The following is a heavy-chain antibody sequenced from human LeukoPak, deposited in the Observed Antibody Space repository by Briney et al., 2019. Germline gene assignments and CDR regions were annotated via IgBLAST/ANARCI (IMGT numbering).Heavy chain of an antibody. Sequence: PGGSLRLSCAASGFTFINAWMTWVRQAPGKGLEWVGRVKNKADGAITQYAAPVKGRFTISRDDSKNTLYLQMNSLRAEDTAVYYCARAWDSSASKIGYWGQGTLVTVPS. V-gene: IGHV3-15*01. CDR1: GFTFINAW. CDR2: VKNKADGAIT. J-gene: IGHJ4*02. D-gene: IGHD6-25*01. CDR3: ARAWDSSASKIGY.